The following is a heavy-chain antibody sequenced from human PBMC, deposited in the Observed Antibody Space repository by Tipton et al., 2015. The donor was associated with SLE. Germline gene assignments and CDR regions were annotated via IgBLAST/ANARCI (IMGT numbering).Heavy chain of an antibody. J-gene: IGHJ6*02. CDR2: ISYDGSNK. Sequence: SLRLSCAASGFTFSSYGMHWVRQAPGKGLEWVAVISYDGSNKYYADSVKGRFTISRDNSKNTLYLQMNSLRAEDTAVYYCAKDLGWRTVTSEYYGMDVWGQGTTVTVSS. CDR3: AKDLGWRTVTSEYYGMDV. CDR1: GFTFSSYG. D-gene: IGHD4-17*01. V-gene: IGHV3-30*18.